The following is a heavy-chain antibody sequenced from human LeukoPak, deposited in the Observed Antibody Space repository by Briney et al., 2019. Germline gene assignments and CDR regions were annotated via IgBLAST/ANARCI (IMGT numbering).Heavy chain of an antibody. V-gene: IGHV4-4*02. Sequence: SGTLSLTCAVSGGSISSSNWWSWIRQPPGKGLEWIGEIYHSGSTNYNPSLKSRVTISVDKSKTQFSLKLSSVTAADTAVYYCARVGRSYKTNWFDPWGQGTLVTVSS. CDR3: ARVGRSYKTNWFDP. CDR1: GGSISSSNW. D-gene: IGHD3-10*01. J-gene: IGHJ5*02. CDR2: IYHSGST.